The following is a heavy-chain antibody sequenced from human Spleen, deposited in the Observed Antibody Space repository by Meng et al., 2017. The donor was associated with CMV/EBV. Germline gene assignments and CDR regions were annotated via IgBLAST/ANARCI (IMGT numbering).Heavy chain of an antibody. D-gene: IGHD3-3*01. J-gene: IGHJ4*02. CDR1: GYTFTSYD. V-gene: IGHV1-8*01. Sequence: ASVKVSCKASGYTFTSYDINWVRQATGQGLEWMGWMNPNSGNTGYAQKFQGRVTMTRNTSISTAYMELSSLRSEDTAVYYCARAPSKLRFLEWLGRYYFDYWGQGTLVTVSS. CDR3: ARAPSKLRFLEWLGRYYFDY. CDR2: MNPNSGNT.